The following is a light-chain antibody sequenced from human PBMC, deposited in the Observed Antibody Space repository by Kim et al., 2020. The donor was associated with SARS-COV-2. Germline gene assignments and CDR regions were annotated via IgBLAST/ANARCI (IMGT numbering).Light chain of an antibody. J-gene: IGKJ1*01. CDR2: DAS. CDR1: QELTTH. V-gene: IGKV1-17*03. Sequence: EAVGESVTVTCRASQELTTHLLWFQQKPGKVPKRLMYDASRLQTGVPSRFSGGGSGTEFTLTITSLQPEDSATYYCLQHYDYPWTFGQGTKVDIK. CDR3: LQHYDYPWT.